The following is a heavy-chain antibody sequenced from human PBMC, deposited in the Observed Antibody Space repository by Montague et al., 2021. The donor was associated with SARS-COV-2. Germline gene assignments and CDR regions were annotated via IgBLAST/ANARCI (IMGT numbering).Heavy chain of an antibody. Sequence: SETLSLTCTVSGGSISSYYWSWIRQPPGKGLEWIGYIYYSGSTNYNPSLKSRVTISVDTSKNQFSLKLSSVTAADTAVYYCARERVDSSSWYNSYLDYWGQGTLVTVSS. V-gene: IGHV4-59*01. D-gene: IGHD6-13*01. CDR1: GGSISSYY. J-gene: IGHJ4*02. CDR3: ARERVDSSSWYNSYLDY. CDR2: IYYSGST.